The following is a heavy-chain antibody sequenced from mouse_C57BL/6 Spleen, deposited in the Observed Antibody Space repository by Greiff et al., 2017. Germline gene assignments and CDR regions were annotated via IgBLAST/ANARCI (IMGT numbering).Heavy chain of an antibody. D-gene: IGHD2-5*01. CDR3: ARRDYSNLFDY. CDR1: GYTFTSYW. V-gene: IGHV1-69*01. Sequence: VQLQQPGAELVMPGASVKLSCKASGYTFTSYWMHWVKQRPGQGLEWIGEIDPSDSYTNYNQKFKGKSTLTVDKSSSTAYMQLSSLKSEDSAVYDCARRDYSNLFDYWGQGTTLTVSS. CDR2: IDPSDSYT. J-gene: IGHJ2*01.